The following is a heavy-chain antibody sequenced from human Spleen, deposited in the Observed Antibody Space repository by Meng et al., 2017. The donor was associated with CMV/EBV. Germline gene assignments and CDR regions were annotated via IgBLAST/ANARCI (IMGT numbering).Heavy chain of an antibody. CDR2: ISSSSSYI. D-gene: IGHD6-19*01. V-gene: IGHV3-21*01. CDR3: ARDEPLVAGTFGLPGPFDY. J-gene: IGHJ4*02. CDR1: GFTFSSYA. Sequence: GESLKISCAASGFTFSSYAMSWVRQAPGKGLEWVSSISSSSSYIFYADSVKGRFTISRDNAKNSLYLQINSLRAEDTAVYYCARDEPLVAGTFGLPGPFDYWGQGTLVTVSS.